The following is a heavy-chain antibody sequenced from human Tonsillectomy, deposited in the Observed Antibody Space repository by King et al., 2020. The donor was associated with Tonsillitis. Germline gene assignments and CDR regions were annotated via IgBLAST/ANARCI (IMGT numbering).Heavy chain of an antibody. V-gene: IGHV4-34*01. Sequence: VQLQQWGAGLLKPSETLALTCAVYGGSFSEYYWSWIRQPPGKGLEWIGEINHSGSTNYNPSLKSRVTISVDTSKNQFSLKLNSVTAADTAVYYCASRLRYFDWSFDPWGQGTLFTVSS. D-gene: IGHD3-9*01. CDR2: INHSGST. CDR1: GGSFSEYY. CDR3: ASRLRYFDWSFDP. J-gene: IGHJ5*02.